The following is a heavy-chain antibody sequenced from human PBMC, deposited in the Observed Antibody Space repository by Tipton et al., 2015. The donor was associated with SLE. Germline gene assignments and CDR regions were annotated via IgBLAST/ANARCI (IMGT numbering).Heavy chain of an antibody. CDR1: GFTFSANA. Sequence: GSLRLSCAASGFTFSANAMGWVRQAPGKGLEWVSTINSGRTYYADSVKGRFTISRDNSKNTVYLQMNSLRGEDTALYFCARHNTGWNAFDMWGQGTMVSVSS. D-gene: IGHD6-19*01. J-gene: IGHJ3*02. CDR2: INSGRT. V-gene: IGHV3-23*01. CDR3: ARHNTGWNAFDM.